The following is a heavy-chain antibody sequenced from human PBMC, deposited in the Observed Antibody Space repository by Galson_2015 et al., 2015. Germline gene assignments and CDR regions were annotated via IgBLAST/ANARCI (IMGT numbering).Heavy chain of an antibody. V-gene: IGHV1-18*04. CDR3: ARDPCLSCYGQYYFDY. D-gene: IGHD2-15*01. J-gene: IGHJ4*02. Sequence: SVKVSCQGSGYTFTSYGISWQRPAPGQGLGWIRWLSAYSGNKNYAQRLQVRVTMTTDTSASTVYMELRSLRSDDTAVYYRARDPCLSCYGQYYFDYWGQGTLVTVSS. CDR1: GYTFTSYG. CDR2: LSAYSGNK.